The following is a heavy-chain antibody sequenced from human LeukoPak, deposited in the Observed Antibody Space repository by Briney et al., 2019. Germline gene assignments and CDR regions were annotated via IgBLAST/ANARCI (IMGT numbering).Heavy chain of an antibody. V-gene: IGHV4-34*01. Sequence: PSETLSLTCAVYGGSFSGYYWSWIRQPPGRGLEWIGEINHSGSTSYNPSLKSRVTISVDTSKNQFSLKLSSVTAADTAVYYCARGPRGYSYGKLDYWGQGTLVTVSS. J-gene: IGHJ4*02. D-gene: IGHD5-18*01. CDR3: ARGPRGYSYGKLDY. CDR2: INHSGST. CDR1: GGSFSGYY.